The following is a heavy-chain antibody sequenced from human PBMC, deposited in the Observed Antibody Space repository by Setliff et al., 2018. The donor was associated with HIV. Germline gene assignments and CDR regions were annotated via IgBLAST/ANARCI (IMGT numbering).Heavy chain of an antibody. CDR3: TSGVGHGDHDY. CDR2: IRSKAYGGTT. Sequence: GGSLRLSCTASGFTFGDYAMSWVRQAPGKGLEWVGFIRSKAYGGTTEYAASVKGRFTISRDDSKSIAYLQMNSLKTEDTAVYYCTSGVGHGDHDYWGQGTLVTVSS. CDR1: GFTFGDYA. D-gene: IGHD1-26*01. V-gene: IGHV3-49*04. J-gene: IGHJ4*02.